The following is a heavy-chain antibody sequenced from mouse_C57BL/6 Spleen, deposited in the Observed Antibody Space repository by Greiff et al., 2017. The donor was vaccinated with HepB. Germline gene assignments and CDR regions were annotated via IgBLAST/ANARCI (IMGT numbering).Heavy chain of an antibody. J-gene: IGHJ1*03. CDR3: ARGTTGGYVRYFDV. Sequence: VQLQQSGAELVKPGASVKMSCKASGYTFTSYWITWVKQRPGQGLEWIGDIYPGSGSTNYNEKFKSKATLTVDTSSSTAYMQLSSLPSEDSAVYYCARGTTGGYVRYFDVWGTGTTVTVSS. CDR1: GYTFTSYW. D-gene: IGHD3-1*01. CDR2: IYPGSGST. V-gene: IGHV1-55*01.